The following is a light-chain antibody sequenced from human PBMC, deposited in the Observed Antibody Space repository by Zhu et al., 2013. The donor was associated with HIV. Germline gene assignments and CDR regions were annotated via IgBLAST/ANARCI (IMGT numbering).Light chain of an antibody. V-gene: IGLV2-14*01. CDR2: EVS. Sequence: QSALTQPASVSGSPGQSITISCTGTSSDVGGYDYVSWYQHHPGRAPKLMIYEVSNRPSGVSNRFSGSKSGNTASLTISGLQAEDEADYYCCSYAGESTYVFGTGTTVTVL. CDR3: CSYAGESTYV. CDR1: SSDVGGYDY. J-gene: IGLJ1*01.